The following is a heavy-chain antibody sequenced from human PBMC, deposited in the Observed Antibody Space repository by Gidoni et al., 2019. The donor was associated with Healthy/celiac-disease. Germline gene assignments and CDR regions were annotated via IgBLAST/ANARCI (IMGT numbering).Heavy chain of an antibody. CDR3: ARGVTLRPYCSSTSCYLSYYYGMDV. D-gene: IGHD2-2*01. J-gene: IGHJ6*02. CDR1: GGSFSGYY. Sequence: QVQLQQWGAGLLKPSETLSLTCAVYGGSFSGYYWSWIRQPPGKGLEWIGEINHSGSTNYTPSLKSRVTISVDTSKNQFSLKLSSVTAADTAVYYCARGVTLRPYCSSTSCYLSYYYGMDVWGQGTTVTVSS. V-gene: IGHV4-34*01. CDR2: INHSGST.